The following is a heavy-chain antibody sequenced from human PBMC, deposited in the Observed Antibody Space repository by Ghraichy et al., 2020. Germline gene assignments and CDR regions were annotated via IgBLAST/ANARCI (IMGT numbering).Heavy chain of an antibody. D-gene: IGHD5-12*01. CDR1: GFTFSSYG. J-gene: IGHJ3*02. Sequence: GGSLRLSCAASGFTFSSYGMHWVRQAPGKGLEWVAVIWYDGSNKYYADSVKGRFTISRDNSKNTLYLQMNSLRAEDTAVYYCARVCGYDPVSAFDIWGQGTMVTVSS. CDR3: ARVCGYDPVSAFDI. V-gene: IGHV3-33*01. CDR2: IWYDGSNK.